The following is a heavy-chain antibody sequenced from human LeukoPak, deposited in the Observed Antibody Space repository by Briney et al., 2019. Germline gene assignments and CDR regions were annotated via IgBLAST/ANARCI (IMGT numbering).Heavy chain of an antibody. D-gene: IGHD3-22*01. CDR3: ARDRVTMIPDY. CDR1: GYTFTDYY. Sequence: ASVKVSCKASGYTFTDYYIHWVRQAPGQGLEWMGWINSGGTHYAQKFQGRVTMTRDTSINTAYMELSRLRSDDTAVYYCARDRVTMIPDYWGQGTLVTVSS. J-gene: IGHJ4*02. V-gene: IGHV1-2*02. CDR2: INSGGT.